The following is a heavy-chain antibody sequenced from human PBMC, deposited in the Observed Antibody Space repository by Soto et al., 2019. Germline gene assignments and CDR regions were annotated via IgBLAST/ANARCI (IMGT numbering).Heavy chain of an antibody. J-gene: IGHJ3*02. V-gene: IGHV3-21*04. D-gene: IGHD2-15*01. CDR3: AKVVGLGYCSGGSCYLGAFDI. CDR1: GFTFSSYS. CDR2: ISSSSSYI. Sequence: EVQLVESGGGLVKPGGSLRLSCAASGFTFSSYSMNWVRQAPGKGLEWVSSISSSSSYIYYADSVKGRFTISRDNSKNTLYLQMNSLRAEDTAVYYCAKVVGLGYCSGGSCYLGAFDIWGQGTMVTVSS.